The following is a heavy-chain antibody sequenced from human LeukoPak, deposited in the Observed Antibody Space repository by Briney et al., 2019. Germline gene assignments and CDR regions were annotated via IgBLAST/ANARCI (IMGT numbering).Heavy chain of an antibody. J-gene: IGHJ3*02. V-gene: IGHV4-59*01. D-gene: IGHD1-26*01. CDR3: ATSYSGSYPDAFDI. CDR2: IYYSGST. Sequence: IYYSGSTNYNPSLKSRVTISVDTSKNQFSLKLSSVTAAVTAVYYCATSYSGSYPDAFDIWGQGTMVTVSS.